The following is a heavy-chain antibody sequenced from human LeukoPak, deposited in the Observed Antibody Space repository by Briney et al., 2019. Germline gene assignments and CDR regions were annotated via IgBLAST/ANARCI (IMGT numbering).Heavy chain of an antibody. CDR3: ASGFRGQLGYFDY. V-gene: IGHV4-39*07. D-gene: IGHD1-1*01. CDR1: GGSISSSSDY. J-gene: IGHJ4*02. Sequence: SSETLSLTCTVSGGSISSSSDYWGWIRQPPGKGLEWIGSIYDSGSSNYNPSLKSRVTMSVDTSKNHFSLKLSSVTAADTAVYSCASGFRGQLGYFDYWGQGTLVTVSS. CDR2: IYDSGSS.